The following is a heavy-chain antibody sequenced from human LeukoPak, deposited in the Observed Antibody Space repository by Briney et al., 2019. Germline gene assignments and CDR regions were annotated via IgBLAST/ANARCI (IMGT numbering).Heavy chain of an antibody. CDR2: INPNSGGT. Sequence: GASVKVSCKASGYTFTGYYMHWVRQAPGQGLEWMGWINPNSGGTNYAQKFQGRVTMTRDTSISTAYMELSRLRSDDTAVYYCARDHIVVVPAATIWFDPWGQGTLVTVSS. J-gene: IGHJ5*02. CDR1: GYTFTGYY. D-gene: IGHD2-2*01. V-gene: IGHV1-2*02. CDR3: ARDHIVVVPAATIWFDP.